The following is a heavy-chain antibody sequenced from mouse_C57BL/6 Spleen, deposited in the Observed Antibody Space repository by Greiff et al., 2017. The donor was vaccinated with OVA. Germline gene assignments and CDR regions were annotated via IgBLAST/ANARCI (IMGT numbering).Heavy chain of an antibody. J-gene: IGHJ2*01. D-gene: IGHD1-1*01. V-gene: IGHV1-50*01. Sequence: QVQLQQPGAELVKPGASVKLSCKASGYTFTSYWMQWVKQRPGQGLEWIGEIDPSDSYTNYNQKFKGKATLTVDTSSSTAYMQLSSLTSEDSAVYYCARSGYGSSYGFDYWGQGTTLTVSS. CDR2: IDPSDSYT. CDR3: ARSGYGSSYGFDY. CDR1: GYTFTSYW.